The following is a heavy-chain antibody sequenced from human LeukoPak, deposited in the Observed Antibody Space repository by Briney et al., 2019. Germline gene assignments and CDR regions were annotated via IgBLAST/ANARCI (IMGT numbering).Heavy chain of an antibody. D-gene: IGHD3-9*01. Sequence: ASVKVSCKASGYTFTSYGISWVRQAPGQGLEWMGWISAYNGNTNYAQKLQGRVTMTTDTSTSTAYMELRSLRSDDTAVYYCARDYDILTGSNYGIDVWGQGTTVTVSS. CDR3: ARDYDILTGSNYGIDV. J-gene: IGHJ6*02. V-gene: IGHV1-18*01. CDR2: ISAYNGNT. CDR1: GYTFTSYG.